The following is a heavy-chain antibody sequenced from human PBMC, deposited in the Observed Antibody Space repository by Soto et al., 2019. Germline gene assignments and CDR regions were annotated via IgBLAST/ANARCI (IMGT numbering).Heavy chain of an antibody. CDR2: IYYSGST. CDR1: GGSISSYY. V-gene: IGHV4-59*01. CDR3: ARGYGSTYYYDSSGYYFDY. J-gene: IGHJ4*02. D-gene: IGHD3-22*01. Sequence: SETLSLTCTVSGGSISSYYWSWIRQPPGKGLEWIGYIYYSGSTNYNPSLKSRVTVSVDTSKNQFSLKLSSVTAADTAVYYCARGYGSTYYYDSSGYYFDYWGQGTLVTVSS.